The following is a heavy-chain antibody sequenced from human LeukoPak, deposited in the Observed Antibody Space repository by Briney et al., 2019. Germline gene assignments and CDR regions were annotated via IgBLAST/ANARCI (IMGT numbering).Heavy chain of an antibody. Sequence: SETLSLTCTVSGGSISSSNYYWGWIRQPPGKGLEWIGSIYYSGSTYYNPSRKSRVTISVDTSKHQFSLKLSSVTAADTAVYYCAREGGPVRATIFGVVSPFDYWGQGTLVTVSS. V-gene: IGHV4-39*07. J-gene: IGHJ4*02. D-gene: IGHD3-3*01. CDR2: IYYSGST. CDR3: AREGGPVRATIFGVVSPFDY. CDR1: GGSISSSNYY.